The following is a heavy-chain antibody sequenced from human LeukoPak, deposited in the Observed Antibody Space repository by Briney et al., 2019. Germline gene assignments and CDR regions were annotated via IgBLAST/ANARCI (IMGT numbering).Heavy chain of an antibody. CDR2: FDPEDGET. CDR3: ATSRPSYCSSRCALYGMDV. J-gene: IGHJ6*02. V-gene: IGHV1-24*01. D-gene: IGHD2-2*01. CDR1: GYTLTELS. Sequence: GASVKVSCKVSGYTLTELSMHWVRQAPGKGLEWMGGFDPEDGETIYAQKFQGRVTMTEDTSTDTAYMELSSLRSEDTAVYYSATSRPSYCSSRCALYGMDVWGQGTSVTVSS.